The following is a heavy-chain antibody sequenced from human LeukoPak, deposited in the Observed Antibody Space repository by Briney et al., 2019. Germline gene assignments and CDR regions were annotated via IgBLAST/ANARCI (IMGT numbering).Heavy chain of an antibody. J-gene: IGHJ3*02. D-gene: IGHD3-22*01. Sequence: TGGSLRLSCAASGFTFSSYAMSWVRQAPGKGLEWVSAISGSGGSTYYADSVKGRFTISRDNSKNTLYPQMNSLRAEDTAVYYCARLNYYDSSGYGAFDIWGQGTMVTVSS. CDR2: ISGSGGST. CDR3: ARLNYYDSSGYGAFDI. CDR1: GFTFSSYA. V-gene: IGHV3-23*01.